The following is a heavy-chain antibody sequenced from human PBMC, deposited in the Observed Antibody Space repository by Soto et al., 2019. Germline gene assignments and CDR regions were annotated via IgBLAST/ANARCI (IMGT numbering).Heavy chain of an antibody. Sequence: GESLKISCQASGYTFIYFWVAWVRQVPGKGLEWMGVIYPGASDIRYSPSFEGHVTIAADKSTNTAYLQWSSLEAADTAIYYCARQGTSRGSDYAALDFCGPGTLVTVSS. CDR2: IYPGASDI. CDR3: ARQGTSRGSDYAALDF. D-gene: IGHD3-10*01. J-gene: IGHJ4*02. CDR1: GYTFIYFW. V-gene: IGHV5-51*01.